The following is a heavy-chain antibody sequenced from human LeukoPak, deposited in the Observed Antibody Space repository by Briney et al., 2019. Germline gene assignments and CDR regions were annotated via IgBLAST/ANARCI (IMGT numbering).Heavy chain of an antibody. V-gene: IGHV4-59*01. J-gene: IGHJ6*02. D-gene: IGHD3-10*01. CDR2: IYYSGST. CDR1: GGSISSYY. Sequence: SETLSLTSTVSGGSISSYYWSWIRQPPGKGLEWIGYIYYSGSTNYNPSLKSRVTISVDTSKNQFSLKLSSVTAADTAVYYCAREQLSITSYGMDVWGQGTTVTVSS. CDR3: AREQLSITSYGMDV.